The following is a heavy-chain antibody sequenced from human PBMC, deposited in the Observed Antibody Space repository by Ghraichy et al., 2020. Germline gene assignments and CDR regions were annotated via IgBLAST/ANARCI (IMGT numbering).Heavy chain of an antibody. Sequence: SQTLSLTCAVYGGSFSGYYWSWIRQPPGKGLEWIGEINHSGSTNYNPSLKSRVTISVDTSKNQFSLKLSSVTAADTAVYYCARGRGAFDIWGQGTMVTVSS. CDR3: ARGRGAFDI. V-gene: IGHV4-34*01. J-gene: IGHJ3*02. CDR2: INHSGST. D-gene: IGHD3-10*01. CDR1: GGSFSGYY.